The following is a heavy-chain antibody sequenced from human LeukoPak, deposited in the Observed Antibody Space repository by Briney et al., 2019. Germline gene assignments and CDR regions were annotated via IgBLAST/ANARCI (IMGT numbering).Heavy chain of an antibody. J-gene: IGHJ4*02. Sequence: GGSLRLSCAASGFTLNTYAMSWVRQAPGKGLEWASAISGSGGSTYYADSVKGRFTISRDNSKNTLYLQMNSLRAEDTAVYYCAKSPLYDILTGYGDWGQGTLVTVSS. V-gene: IGHV3-23*01. D-gene: IGHD3-9*01. CDR3: AKSPLYDILTGYGD. CDR1: GFTLNTYA. CDR2: ISGSGGST.